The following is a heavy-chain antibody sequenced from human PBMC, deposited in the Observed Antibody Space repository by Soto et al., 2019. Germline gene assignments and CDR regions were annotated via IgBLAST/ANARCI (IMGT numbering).Heavy chain of an antibody. Sequence: QVQLVQSGAEVKKPGSSVKVSCKASGGTFSSYTISWVRQAPGQGLEWMGRIIPILGIANYAQKFQGRVTIPADKPTSTAYMELSSLRSEDAAVYYCARNGCGGGMDVWGQGTPVTVSS. CDR2: IIPILGIA. CDR3: ARNGCGGGMDV. D-gene: IGHD2-21*01. V-gene: IGHV1-69*02. CDR1: GGTFSSYT. J-gene: IGHJ6*02.